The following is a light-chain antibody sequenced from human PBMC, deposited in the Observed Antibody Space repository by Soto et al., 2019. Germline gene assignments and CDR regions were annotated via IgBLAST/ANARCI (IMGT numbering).Light chain of an antibody. CDR1: QSLLHSNGYNN. Sequence: DIVMTQSPLSLPVTPGEPASISCRSSQSLLHSNGYNNLDWYLQKPGQSPQLLIYMGSNRASGVPDRFSGSGSGTDFTLRISRVEAEDVGVYYCMQAQQTPWTFGQGTKVEIK. J-gene: IGKJ1*01. CDR3: MQAQQTPWT. CDR2: MGS. V-gene: IGKV2-28*01.